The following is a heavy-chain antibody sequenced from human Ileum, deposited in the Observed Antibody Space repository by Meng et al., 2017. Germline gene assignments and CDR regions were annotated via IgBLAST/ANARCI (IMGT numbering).Heavy chain of an antibody. CDR3: AIITAGGA. D-gene: IGHD1-20*01. CDR1: GYTFTGYH. Sequence: QVHLVQSGAEVKKPGAPVKVYCKASGYTFTGYHMHWVRQAPGQGLEWMGRINPNSGGTIYAQKFQGRVTMTRDTSISTGYMELSRLRSDDTAVYYCAIITAGGAWGQGTLVTVSS. J-gene: IGHJ5*02. V-gene: IGHV1-2*06. CDR2: INPNSGGT.